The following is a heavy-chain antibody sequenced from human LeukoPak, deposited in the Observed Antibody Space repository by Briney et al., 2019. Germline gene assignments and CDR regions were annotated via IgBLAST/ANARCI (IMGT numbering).Heavy chain of an antibody. CDR1: GGSISSYY. Sequence: SETLSLTCTVSGGSISSYYWSWIRQPPGKGLEWIGYIYYSGSTNYNPSLKSRVTISVDTSKNQFSLKLSSVTAADTAVYYCAAYGDYGEAFGNYYYMDVWGKGTTVTVSS. V-gene: IGHV4-59*01. CDR2: IYYSGST. D-gene: IGHD4-17*01. CDR3: AAYGDYGEAFGNYYYMDV. J-gene: IGHJ6*03.